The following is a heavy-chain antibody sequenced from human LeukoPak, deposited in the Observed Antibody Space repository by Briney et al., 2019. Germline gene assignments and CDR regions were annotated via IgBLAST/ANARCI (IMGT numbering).Heavy chain of an antibody. J-gene: IGHJ4*02. CDR1: GYTFTGYY. CDR3: ARARIRPHATYYYDSSGHPSLDY. D-gene: IGHD3-22*01. CDR2: INPNSGGT. V-gene: IGHV1-2*02. Sequence: GASVKVSCKASGYTFTGYYMHWVRQAPGQGLEWMGWINPNSGGTNYAQKFQGRVTMTRDTSISTAYMELSRLRSDDTAVYYCARARIRPHATYYYDSSGHPSLDYWGQGTLVTVSS.